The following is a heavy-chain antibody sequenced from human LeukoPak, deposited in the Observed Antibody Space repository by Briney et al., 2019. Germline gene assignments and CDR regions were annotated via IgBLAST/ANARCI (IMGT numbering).Heavy chain of an antibody. Sequence: GGSLRLSCAASGFTFSSYSMNWVRQAPGKGLEWVSSISSSSSYIYYADSVEGRFTISRDNAKNSLYLQLNSLRAEDTAVYYCATKAAGSGYSYWGQGTLVTVSS. CDR3: ATKAAGSGYSY. D-gene: IGHD3-22*01. CDR1: GFTFSSYS. J-gene: IGHJ4*02. CDR2: ISSSSSYI. V-gene: IGHV3-21*01.